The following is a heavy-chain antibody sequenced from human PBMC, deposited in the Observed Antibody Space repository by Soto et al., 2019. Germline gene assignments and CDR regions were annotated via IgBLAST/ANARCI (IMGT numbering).Heavy chain of an antibody. D-gene: IGHD7-27*01. CDR3: VRGLGKDIDY. Sequence: EVQLVQSGAEVKKPGESLRISCKGSGYSFTSYWINWVLQMHGKGLEWMGRIDPSDSSSNYSPSFQGHVTTSADKSISTAYLQWSSLKASDTAKYFSVRGLGKDIDYWGQGTLVTVSS. J-gene: IGHJ4*02. CDR1: GYSFTSYW. CDR2: IDPSDSSS. V-gene: IGHV5-10-1*03.